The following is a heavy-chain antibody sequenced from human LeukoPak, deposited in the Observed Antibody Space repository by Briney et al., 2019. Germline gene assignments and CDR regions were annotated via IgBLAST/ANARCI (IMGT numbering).Heavy chain of an antibody. Sequence: GGSLRFSCAASGFTFSSYAMSWVRQAPGNGLEWVSAISGGGGSTYYADSVKGRFTISRDNSKNTLYLQMNSLRAEDTAVYYCAKLSSPPPPTDFDYWGQGTLVTVSS. J-gene: IGHJ4*02. V-gene: IGHV3-23*01. D-gene: IGHD5/OR15-5a*01. CDR2: ISGGGGST. CDR3: AKLSSPPPPTDFDY. CDR1: GFTFSSYA.